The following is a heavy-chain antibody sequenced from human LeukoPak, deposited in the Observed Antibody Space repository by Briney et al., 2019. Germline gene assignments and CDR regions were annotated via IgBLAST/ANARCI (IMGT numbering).Heavy chain of an antibody. CDR1: SGSISKYY. Sequence: SETLSLTCTVSSGSISKYYWSRIRQSPGKGLEWIGYIYYSGSTTYNPSLKSRVTMSVDMSKNQLSLKLSSVTAADTAVYYCARRFPWYFDLWGRGTSVTVSS. V-gene: IGHV4-59*12. CDR3: ARRFPWYFDL. J-gene: IGHJ2*01. CDR2: IYYSGST.